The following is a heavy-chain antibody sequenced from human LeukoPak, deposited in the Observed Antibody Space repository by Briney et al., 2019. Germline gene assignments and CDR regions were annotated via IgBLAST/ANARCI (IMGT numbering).Heavy chain of an antibody. CDR2: ISSSSSTI. CDR3: ARDKPVATLGNYFDY. CDR1: GFTFSSYA. Sequence: GGSLRLSCAASGFTFSSYAMNWVRQAPGKGLEWVSHISSSSSTIYYADSVKGRFTISRDNAKNSLYLQMNSLRAEDTAVYYCARDKPVATLGNYFDYWGQGTLVTVSS. V-gene: IGHV3-48*01. J-gene: IGHJ4*02. D-gene: IGHD5-12*01.